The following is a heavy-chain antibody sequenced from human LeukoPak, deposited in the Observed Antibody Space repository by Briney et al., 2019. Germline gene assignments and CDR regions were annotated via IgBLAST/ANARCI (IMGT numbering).Heavy chain of an antibody. V-gene: IGHV1-24*01. CDR1: GYTLTELS. CDR2: FHPEDGET. D-gene: IGHD3-10*01. CDR3: ARDPYYYGSGSLDV. J-gene: IGHJ6*04. Sequence: ASVKVSCKVSGYTLTELSMHWVRQAPVKGLEWMGGFHPEDGETIYAQKFQGRVTMTEDTSTDTAYMELSSLRSEDTAVYYCARDPYYYGSGSLDVWGKGTTVTISS.